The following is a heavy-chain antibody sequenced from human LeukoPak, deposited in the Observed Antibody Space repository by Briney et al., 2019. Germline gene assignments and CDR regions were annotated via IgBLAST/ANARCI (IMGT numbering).Heavy chain of an antibody. CDR1: GFTFSSYS. V-gene: IGHV3-21*01. D-gene: IGHD4-17*01. CDR2: ISSSSSYI. J-gene: IGHJ4*02. CDR3: ARGGVYLAGDYADY. Sequence: GGSLRLSCAASGFTFSSYSMNWVRQAPGKGLEWVSSISSSSSYIYYADSVKGRFTISRDNAKNSLYLQMNSLRAEDTAVYYCARGGVYLAGDYADYWGQGTLVTVSS.